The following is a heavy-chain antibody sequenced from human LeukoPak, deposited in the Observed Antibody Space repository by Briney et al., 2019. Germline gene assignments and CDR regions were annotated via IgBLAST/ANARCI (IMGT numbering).Heavy chain of an antibody. CDR1: GYSFTSYW. Sequence: GESLKISGKGSGYSFTSYWIGGVRQMPGKGLEWMGIIYPGDSDTRYSSSFQGQVTISADKSISTAYLQWSSLKASDSAMYYCARRYSSSWRPYWYFDLWGRGTLVTVSS. CDR3: ARRYSSSWRPYWYFDL. CDR2: IYPGDSDT. D-gene: IGHD6-13*01. V-gene: IGHV5-51*01. J-gene: IGHJ2*01.